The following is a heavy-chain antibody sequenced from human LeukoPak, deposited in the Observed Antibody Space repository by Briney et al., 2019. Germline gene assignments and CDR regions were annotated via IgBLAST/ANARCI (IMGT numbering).Heavy chain of an antibody. CDR3: ARGDGVGRDAFDI. CDR1: GGSISSGDYY. J-gene: IGHJ3*02. Sequence: SETLSLTCTVSGGSISSGDYYWSWIRQPPGKGLEWIGYIYYSGSTYYNPSLKSRVTISVDTSKNQFSLKLSSVTAADTAVYYCARGDGVGRDAFDIWGQGTMVTVSS. CDR2: IYYSGST. D-gene: IGHD4-17*01. V-gene: IGHV4-30-4*08.